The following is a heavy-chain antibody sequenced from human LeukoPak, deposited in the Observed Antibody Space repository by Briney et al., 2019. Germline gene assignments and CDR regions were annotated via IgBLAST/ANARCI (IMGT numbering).Heavy chain of an antibody. V-gene: IGHV3-53*01. Sequence: ETLSLTCAVYGGSFSGYYWSWVRQAPGKGLEWVSVIYSGGSTYYADSVKGRFTISRDNSKNTLYLQMNSLRAEDTAVYYCARESDYGDYRRAFDIWGQGTMVTVSS. CDR3: ARESDYGDYRRAFDI. D-gene: IGHD4-17*01. J-gene: IGHJ3*02. CDR1: GGSFSGYY. CDR2: IYSGGST.